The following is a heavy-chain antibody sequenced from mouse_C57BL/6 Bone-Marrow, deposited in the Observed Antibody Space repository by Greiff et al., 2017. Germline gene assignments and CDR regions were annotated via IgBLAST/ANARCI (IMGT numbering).Heavy chain of an antibody. Sequence: QVQLQQPGAELVRPGSSVKLSCKASGYTFTSYWMHWVKQRPIQGLEWIGNIDPSDSETHYNQKFKDKATLTVDKSFSTAYMQLSSLTSEDSAVYYCARAYGSSHYYAMDYWGQGTSVTVSS. J-gene: IGHJ4*01. CDR2: IDPSDSET. CDR3: ARAYGSSHYYAMDY. D-gene: IGHD1-1*01. V-gene: IGHV1-52*01. CDR1: GYTFTSYW.